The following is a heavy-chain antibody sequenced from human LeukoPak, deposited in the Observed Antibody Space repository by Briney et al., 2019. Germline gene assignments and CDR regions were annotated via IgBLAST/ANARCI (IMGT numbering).Heavy chain of an antibody. D-gene: IGHD3-10*01. CDR1: GYTFTGYY. Sequence: ASVKVSCKASGYTFTGYYMHWVRQAPGQGLEWMGWINPNSGGTNYAQKFQGRVTMTRDTSISTAYMELSGLRSDDTAVYYCARDRESFVTMVRGVAFDPWGQGTLVTVSS. V-gene: IGHV1-2*02. J-gene: IGHJ5*02. CDR2: INPNSGGT. CDR3: ARDRESFVTMVRGVAFDP.